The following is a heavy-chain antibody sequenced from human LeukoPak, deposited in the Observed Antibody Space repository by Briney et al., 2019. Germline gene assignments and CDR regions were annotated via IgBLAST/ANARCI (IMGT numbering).Heavy chain of an antibody. CDR1: GGSIRSYY. CDR3: ARQGYTASYYFLDY. J-gene: IGHJ4*02. CDR2: IYTTGTT. Sequence: SETLSLTCDVSGGSIRSYYWGWVRQPAGKGLEWIGRIYTTGTTHFSPSLKSRLTMSVDTSKNQVSLKLTSVTAADTAVYFCARQGYTASYYFLDYWSQGTLVTVSS. V-gene: IGHV4-4*07. D-gene: IGHD1-26*01.